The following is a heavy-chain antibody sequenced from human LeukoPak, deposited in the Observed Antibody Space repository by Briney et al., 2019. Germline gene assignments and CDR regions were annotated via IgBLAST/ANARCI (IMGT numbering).Heavy chain of an antibody. J-gene: IGHJ6*02. V-gene: IGHV3-11*01. Sequence: GGSLRLSCAASGFTVSSNYMSWIGQAPGKGLEWVSYISSSGSTIYYADSVKGRFTISRDNAKNSLYLQMNSLRAEDTAVYYCARDRRGYSYFYYYGMDVWGQGTTVTVSS. CDR2: ISSSGSTI. CDR3: ARDRRGYSYFYYYGMDV. D-gene: IGHD5-18*01. CDR1: GFTVSSNY.